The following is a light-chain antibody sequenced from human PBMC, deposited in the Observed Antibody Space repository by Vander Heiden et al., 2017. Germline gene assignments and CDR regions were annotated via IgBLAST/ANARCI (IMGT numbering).Light chain of an antibody. Sequence: ELVMTPSPATLSVSAGESATLSCRASQGGSSNLAWYQQKPGQAPRLLIYGASTRATGIPARFSGSGSGTEFTLTISSLQSEDFAVYYCQQYNSWPYTFGQGTKLEIQ. CDR2: GAS. CDR1: QGGSSN. J-gene: IGKJ2*01. CDR3: QQYNSWPYT. V-gene: IGKV3-15*01.